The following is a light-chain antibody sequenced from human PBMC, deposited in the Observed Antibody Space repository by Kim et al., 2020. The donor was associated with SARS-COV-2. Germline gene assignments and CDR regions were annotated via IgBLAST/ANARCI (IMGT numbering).Light chain of an antibody. V-gene: IGKV3-20*01. CDR1: QSVKSNY. Sequence: EIVLTQSPGTLSLSPGERATLSCRASQSVKSNYLAWYQQRPGQAPRLLIYTASNRATGIPDRFSGSGSGTDFTLTISRLEPEDFAVYYCQQYGSSHTFGQGTKLEIK. J-gene: IGKJ2*01. CDR2: TAS. CDR3: QQYGSSHT.